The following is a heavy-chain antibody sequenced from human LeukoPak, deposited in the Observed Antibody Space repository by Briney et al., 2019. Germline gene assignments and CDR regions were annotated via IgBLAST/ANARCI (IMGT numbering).Heavy chain of an antibody. V-gene: IGHV3-30*18. J-gene: IGHJ4*02. D-gene: IGHD5-12*01. Sequence: TGGSLRLSCAASGFTFSSYGMHWVRQAPGKGLEWVAVISYDGSNKYYADSVKGRFTISRDNSKNTLYLQMNSLRAEDTAVYYCAKDEVATSNYYFDYWGQGTLVTVSS. CDR3: AKDEVATSNYYFDY. CDR1: GFTFSSYG. CDR2: ISYDGSNK.